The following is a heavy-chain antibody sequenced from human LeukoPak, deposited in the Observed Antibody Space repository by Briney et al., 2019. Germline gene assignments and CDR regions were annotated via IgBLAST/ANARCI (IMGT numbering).Heavy chain of an antibody. CDR1: GGSFSGYY. CDR3: ARGLAIAVAEANLDY. V-gene: IGHV4-34*01. CDR2: INHSGST. J-gene: IGHJ4*02. D-gene: IGHD6-19*01. Sequence: SETLSLTCAVYGGSFSGYYWSWIRQPPGKGLVWIGEINHSGSTNYNPSLKSRVTISVDTSKNQFSLKLSSVTAADTAVYYCARGLAIAVAEANLDYWGQGTLVTVSS.